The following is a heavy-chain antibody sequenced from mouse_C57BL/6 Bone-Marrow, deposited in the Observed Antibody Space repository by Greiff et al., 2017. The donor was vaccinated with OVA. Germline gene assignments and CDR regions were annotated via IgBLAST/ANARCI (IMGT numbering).Heavy chain of an antibody. Sequence: EVHLVESEGGLVQPGSSMKLSCTASGFTFSDYYMAWVRQVPEKGLEWVANINYDGSSTYYLDSLKSRFIISRDNAKNILYLQMSSLKSEDTATYYCARGGNGYDVPFAYWDQGTLVTVSA. V-gene: IGHV5-16*01. D-gene: IGHD2-2*01. CDR2: INYDGSST. CDR3: ARGGNGYDVPFAY. J-gene: IGHJ3*01. CDR1: GFTFSDYY.